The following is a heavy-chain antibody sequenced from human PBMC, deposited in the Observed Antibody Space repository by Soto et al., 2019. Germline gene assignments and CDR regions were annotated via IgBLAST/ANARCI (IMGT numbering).Heavy chain of an antibody. V-gene: IGHV5-51*01. J-gene: IGHJ4*02. Sequence: GQSLKISWTGSGYSFTSYWIGWLRQMPGKGLEWMGIIYPGDSDTRYSPSFQGQVTISADKSISTAYLQWSSLKASDTAMYYCASSHRDYFAYWGQGTLVTVSS. CDR2: IYPGDSDT. CDR1: GYSFTSYW. CDR3: ASSHRDYFAY.